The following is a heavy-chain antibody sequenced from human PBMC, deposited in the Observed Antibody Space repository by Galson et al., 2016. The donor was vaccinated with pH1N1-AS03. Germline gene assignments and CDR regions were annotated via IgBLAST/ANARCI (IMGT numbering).Heavy chain of an antibody. CDR2: IGRESSPI. CDR3: ARRYYDSRGHPLDW. Sequence: SLRLSCAGSGFIFSTYSMIWVRQAPGKGLEWVSSIGRESSPIVYAVSVKGRFTTSRDNAKNSLYLQMNSLRVEDTAVYYCARRYYDSRGHPLDWWGQGALVTVSS. V-gene: IGHV3-21*04. CDR1: GFIFSTYS. D-gene: IGHD3-22*01. J-gene: IGHJ4*02.